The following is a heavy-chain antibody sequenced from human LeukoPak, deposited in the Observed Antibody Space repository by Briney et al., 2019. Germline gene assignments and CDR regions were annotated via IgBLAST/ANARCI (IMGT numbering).Heavy chain of an antibody. J-gene: IGHJ6*02. CDR1: GFTFSSYS. CDR2: IISSSSYI. CDR3: ARDLYRHYDSSGNGMDV. D-gene: IGHD3-22*01. Sequence: GGSLRLSCAASGFTFSSYSMNWVRQAPGKGLEWVSSIISSSSYIYYADSVKGRFTISRDNAKNSLYLQMNSLRAEDTAVYYCARDLYRHYDSSGNGMDVWGQGTTVTVSS. V-gene: IGHV3-21*01.